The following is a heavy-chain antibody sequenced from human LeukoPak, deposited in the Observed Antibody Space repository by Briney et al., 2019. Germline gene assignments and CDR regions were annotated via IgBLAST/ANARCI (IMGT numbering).Heavy chain of an antibody. CDR2: IYSGGST. J-gene: IGHJ4*02. CDR3: ARSRWGSSGYFDY. V-gene: IGHV3-66*01. D-gene: IGHD6-19*01. CDR1: GFTFDDYA. Sequence: GGSLRLSCAASGFTFDDYAMHWVRQAPGKGLEWVSVIYSGGSTYYADSVKGRFTISRDNSKNTLYLQMNSLRAEDTAVYYCARSRWGSSGYFDYWGQGTLVTVSS.